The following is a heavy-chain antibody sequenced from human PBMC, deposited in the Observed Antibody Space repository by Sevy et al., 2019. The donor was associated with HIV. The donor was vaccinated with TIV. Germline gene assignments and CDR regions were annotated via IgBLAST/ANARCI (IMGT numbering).Heavy chain of an antibody. CDR2: ISWNSGSI. CDR3: AKASGTIVGATSEYFQH. D-gene: IGHD1-26*01. Sequence: GGSLRLSCAASGFTFDDYAMHWVRQAPGKGLEWVSGISWNSGSIGYADSVKGRFTISRDNAKNSLYLQMNSLRVEDMALYYCAKASGTIVGATSEYFQHWGQGTLVTVSS. J-gene: IGHJ1*01. V-gene: IGHV3-9*03. CDR1: GFTFDDYA.